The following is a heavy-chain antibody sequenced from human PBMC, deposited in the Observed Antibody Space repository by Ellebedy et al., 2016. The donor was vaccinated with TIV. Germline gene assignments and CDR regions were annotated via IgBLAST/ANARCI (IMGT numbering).Heavy chain of an antibody. CDR3: VRDNTVGGTNWFDP. Sequence: AASVKVSCKTSGYTFTSYGVSWVRQAPGQGLEWMGWISGLNGKTKYARTVQGRVTLTTDTAARTVYMELTSLRSDDTAVYYCVRDNTVGGTNWFDPWGQGTLVIVSS. CDR2: ISGLNGKT. V-gene: IGHV1-18*01. D-gene: IGHD6-19*01. CDR1: GYTFTSYG. J-gene: IGHJ5*02.